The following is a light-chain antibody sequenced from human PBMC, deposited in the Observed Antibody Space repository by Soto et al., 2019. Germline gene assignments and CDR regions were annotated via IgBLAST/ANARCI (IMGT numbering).Light chain of an antibody. Sequence: QSVLTQPPSASGTPGQRVTISCSGSSSNIGSNVLNWYQQLQGTAPKLLIYSNYQRPSGVPDRFSVSKSGTSASLAISGLQSEDEADYYCVSWDDSLNAVVFGGGTKLTVL. V-gene: IGLV1-44*01. CDR3: VSWDDSLNAVV. CDR1: SSNIGSNV. J-gene: IGLJ2*01. CDR2: SNY.